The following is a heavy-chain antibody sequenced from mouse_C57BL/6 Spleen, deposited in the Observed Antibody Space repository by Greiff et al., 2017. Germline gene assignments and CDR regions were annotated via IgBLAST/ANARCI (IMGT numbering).Heavy chain of an antibody. Sequence: VQLQQPGAELVRPGTSVKLSCKASGYTFTSYWMHWVKQRPGQGLEWIGVIDPSDSYTNYNQKFKGKATLTVDTSSSTAYMQLSSLTSEDSAVYYCARCDLLRSRYFDVWGTGTTVTVSS. V-gene: IGHV1-59*01. CDR3: ARCDLLRSRYFDV. CDR2: IDPSDSYT. D-gene: IGHD1-1*01. CDR1: GYTFTSYW. J-gene: IGHJ1*03.